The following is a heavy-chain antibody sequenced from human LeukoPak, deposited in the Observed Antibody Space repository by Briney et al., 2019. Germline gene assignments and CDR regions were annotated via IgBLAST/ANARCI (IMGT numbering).Heavy chain of an antibody. Sequence: SETLSLTRTVSGGSISSPSYYWGWIRQPPGKGLEWIGSIYYSGSTYYNPSLKSRVTISVDKSKNQFSLKLSSVTAADTAVYYCARRSYYYDSSDFYYFFDYWGQGTLVTVSS. V-gene: IGHV4-39*01. J-gene: IGHJ4*02. D-gene: IGHD3-22*01. CDR1: GGSISSPSYY. CDR3: ARRSYYYDSSDFYYFFDY. CDR2: IYYSGST.